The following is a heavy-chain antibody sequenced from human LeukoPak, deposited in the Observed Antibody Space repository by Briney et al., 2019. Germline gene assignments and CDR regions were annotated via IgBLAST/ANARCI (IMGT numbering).Heavy chain of an antibody. D-gene: IGHD1-26*01. CDR3: AKNSSGSYFDY. Sequence: PGGSLRLSCAASGFSFSTYDMTWVRQAPGKGREWVSAISGSVSSTNYADSVKGRFTISRDNSKNTLYLQMNSLRAEDTAVYYCAKNSSGSYFDYWGQGTLVTVSS. J-gene: IGHJ4*02. CDR1: GFSFSTYD. V-gene: IGHV3-23*01. CDR2: ISGSVSST.